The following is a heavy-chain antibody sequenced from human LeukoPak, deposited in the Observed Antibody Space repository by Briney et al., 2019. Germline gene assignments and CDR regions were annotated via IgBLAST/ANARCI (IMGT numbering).Heavy chain of an antibody. CDR1: GFTFSSYW. D-gene: IGHD6-13*01. CDR2: IKQDGSGK. Sequence: GGSLRLSCAASGFTFSSYWTSWVRQAPGKGLEWVANIKQDGSGKYYVDSVKGRFTISRDNAKNSLYLQMNSLRAEDTAVYYCARSPAAGTPTFDYWGQGTLVTVSS. V-gene: IGHV3-7*01. CDR3: ARSPAAGTPTFDY. J-gene: IGHJ4*02.